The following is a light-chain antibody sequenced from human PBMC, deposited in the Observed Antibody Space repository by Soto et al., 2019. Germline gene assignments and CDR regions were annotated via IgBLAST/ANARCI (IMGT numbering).Light chain of an antibody. CDR3: QQSDTAPWT. CDR2: AAS. CDR1: QYISSY. J-gene: IGKJ1*01. Sequence: DIQMTQSPSSLSASVGDRVTITCRASQYISSYLNWYQQKPGTAQKLLIYAASSLQSGVPSRFSGSESGTDFTLTITSLQPEDFATYYCQQSDTAPWTVGQGTKVDIK. V-gene: IGKV1-39*01.